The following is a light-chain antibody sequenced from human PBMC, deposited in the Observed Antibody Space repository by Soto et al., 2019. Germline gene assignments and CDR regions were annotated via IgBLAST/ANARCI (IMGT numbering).Light chain of an antibody. Sequence: DIQMTQSPSSLSASVGDRVTITCRASQSISSYLNWYQQKPGKAPKLLIYAASTLQSGVPSRFSGSGSGTDFTLTISSLQPEDFATYYCQQSYSTPRFGPGTKVHIK. J-gene: IGKJ3*01. CDR3: QQSYSTPR. CDR1: QSISSY. V-gene: IGKV1-39*01. CDR2: AAS.